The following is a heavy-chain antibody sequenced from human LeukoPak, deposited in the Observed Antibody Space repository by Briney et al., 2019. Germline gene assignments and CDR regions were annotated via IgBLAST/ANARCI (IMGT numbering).Heavy chain of an antibody. Sequence: GGSLRLSCAASGFTFSSYAMHWVRQAPGKGLEWVAVISYDGSNKYYADSVKGRFTISRDNSKNTLYLQMNSLRAEDTAVYYCAKYATNSGSYAEDHYGGQGTLVTVSS. CDR1: GFTFSSYA. J-gene: IGHJ4*02. D-gene: IGHD1-26*01. CDR2: ISYDGSNK. CDR3: AKYATNSGSYAEDHY. V-gene: IGHV3-30-3*02.